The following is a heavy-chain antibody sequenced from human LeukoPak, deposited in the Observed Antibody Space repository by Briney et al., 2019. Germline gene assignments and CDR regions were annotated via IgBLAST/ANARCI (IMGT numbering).Heavy chain of an antibody. CDR2: INPNSGGT. CDR1: GYTFTGYY. D-gene: IGHD2-8*01. V-gene: IGHV1-2*02. Sequence: ASVKVSCKASGYTFTGYYMHWVRQAPGQGLEWMGWINPNSGGTNYAQKFQGRVTMTRDTSISTAYMELSRLRSDDTAVYYCVRGYCTNGVCWAFDYWGQGTLVTVSS. CDR3: VRGYCTNGVCWAFDY. J-gene: IGHJ4*02.